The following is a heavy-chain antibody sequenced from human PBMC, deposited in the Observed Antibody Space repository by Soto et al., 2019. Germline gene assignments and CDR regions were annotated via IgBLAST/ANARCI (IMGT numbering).Heavy chain of an antibody. CDR1: GGSFSGYH. J-gene: IGHJ6*03. V-gene: IGHV4-34*01. D-gene: IGHD4-17*01. Sequence: QVQLKQWGAGLLKPSGTLSLTCAVYGGSFSGYHWSWIRQPPGKGLEWIGEINHSGSTNYNPSRKSCVTISVDTSKNQFSLKLSSVTAADTAVYYCARGRDYGDYYYYYYMDVWGKGTTVTVSS. CDR2: INHSGST. CDR3: ARGRDYGDYYYYYYMDV.